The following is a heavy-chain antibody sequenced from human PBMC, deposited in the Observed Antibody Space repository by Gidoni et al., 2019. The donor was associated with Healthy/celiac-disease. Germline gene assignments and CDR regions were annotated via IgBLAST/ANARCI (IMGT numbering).Heavy chain of an antibody. V-gene: IGHV4-39*01. CDR3: ARAGDFWSGYFDY. Sequence: QLQLQESGPGLVKPSETLSLTCTVSGGSISSSSYYWGWIRQPPGKGLEWIGSIYYSGSTYYNPSLKSRVTISVDTSKNQFSLKLSSVTAADTAVYYCARAGDFWSGYFDYWGQGTLVTVSS. CDR2: IYYSGST. CDR1: GGSISSSSYY. J-gene: IGHJ4*02. D-gene: IGHD3-3*01.